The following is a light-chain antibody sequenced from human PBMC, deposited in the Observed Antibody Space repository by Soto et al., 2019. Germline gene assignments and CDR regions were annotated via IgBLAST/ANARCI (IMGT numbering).Light chain of an antibody. J-gene: IGKJ4*01. CDR1: QSVSSY. Sequence: DIVLTQSPSTLSLSPGERATLSCRASQSVSSYLAWYQQKPGQAPRLLIYDASNRATGIPARFSGSGSGTDFTLTISSLELEDFAVYYCQQRSNWPFLTFGGGTKVEIK. V-gene: IGKV3-11*01. CDR2: DAS. CDR3: QQRSNWPFLT.